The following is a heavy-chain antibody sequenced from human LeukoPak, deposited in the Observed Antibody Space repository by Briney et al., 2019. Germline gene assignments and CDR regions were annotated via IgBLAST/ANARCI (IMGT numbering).Heavy chain of an antibody. CDR1: GYTFTSYY. V-gene: IGHV1-46*01. CDR3: ARGGAMVRGGPYGMDV. J-gene: IGHJ6*02. CDR2: INPSGGST. Sequence: ASVKVSCKASGYTFTSYYMHWVRQAPGQGLEWMGIINPSGGSTSYAQKFQGRVTMTRDTSTSTVYMELSSLRSEDTAVYYCARGGAMVRGGPYGMDVWGQGTTATVSS. D-gene: IGHD3-10*01.